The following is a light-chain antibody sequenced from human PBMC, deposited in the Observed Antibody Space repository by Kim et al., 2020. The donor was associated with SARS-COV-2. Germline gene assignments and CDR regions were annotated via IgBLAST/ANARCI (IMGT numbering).Light chain of an antibody. CDR3: QQYYNWPLT. Sequence: SPGERATLSCRASQSVRSSNLAWYQQKPGQAPRLLIYGTFTRATDIPARFSGSGSGTEFILTISSLQSEDFAVYYCQQYYNWPLTFGGGTKVDIK. CDR2: GTF. V-gene: IGKV3-15*01. J-gene: IGKJ4*01. CDR1: QSVRSSN.